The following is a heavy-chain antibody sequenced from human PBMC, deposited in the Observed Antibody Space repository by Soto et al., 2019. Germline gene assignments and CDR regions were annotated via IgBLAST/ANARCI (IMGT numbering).Heavy chain of an antibody. CDR2: ISGSGGST. D-gene: IGHD6-19*01. CDR1: GFTFSSYA. Sequence: HPGGSLRLSCAASGFTFSSYAMSWVRQAPGKGLEWVSAISGSGGSTYYADSVKGRFTISRDNSKNTLYLQMNSLRAEDTAVYYCAKEARGAIAVAGRGGRYFDYWGQGTLVTVSS. J-gene: IGHJ4*02. CDR3: AKEARGAIAVAGRGGRYFDY. V-gene: IGHV3-23*01.